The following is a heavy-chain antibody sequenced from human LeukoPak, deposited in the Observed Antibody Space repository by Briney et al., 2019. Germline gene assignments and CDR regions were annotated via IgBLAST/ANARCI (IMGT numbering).Heavy chain of an antibody. CDR2: INPNSGGT. CDR1: GYTFTGYY. J-gene: IGHJ4*02. CDR3: ARGWDRGIAAAEDY. D-gene: IGHD6-13*01. Sequence: ASVKVSCKASGYTFTGYYMHWVRQAPGQGLEWMGWINPNSGGTNYAQKFQGWVTMTRDTSISTAYMELSRLGSDDTAVYYCARGWDRGIAAAEDYWGQGTLVTVSS. V-gene: IGHV1-2*04.